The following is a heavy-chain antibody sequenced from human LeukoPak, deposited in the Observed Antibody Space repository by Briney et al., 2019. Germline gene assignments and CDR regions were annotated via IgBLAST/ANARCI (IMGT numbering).Heavy chain of an antibody. V-gene: IGHV3-7*01. CDR3: ARDGYYDSSGYC. CDR1: GFTFRSYW. J-gene: IGHJ4*02. D-gene: IGHD3-22*01. CDR2: IKQDGSEK. Sequence: PGGSLRLSCAASGFTFRSYWMSWVRQAPGKGLEWVANIKQDGSEKYYVDSVKGRFTISRDNAKNSLYLQMNSLRAEDTAVYYCARDGYYDSSGYCWGQGTLVTVSS.